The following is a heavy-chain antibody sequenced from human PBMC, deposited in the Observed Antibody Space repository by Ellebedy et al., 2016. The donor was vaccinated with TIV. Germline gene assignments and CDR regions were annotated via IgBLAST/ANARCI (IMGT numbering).Heavy chain of an antibody. CDR3: ATGDETPPFDY. CDR2: FDPEDGET. J-gene: IGHJ4*02. D-gene: IGHD4-23*01. CDR1: GYTFSNYF. V-gene: IGHV1-24*01. Sequence: AASVKVSCKASGYTFSNYFMHWVRQAPGKGLEWMGGFDPEDGETIYAQKFQGRVTMTEDTSTDTAYMELSSLRSEDTAVYYCATGDETPPFDYWGQGTLVTVSS.